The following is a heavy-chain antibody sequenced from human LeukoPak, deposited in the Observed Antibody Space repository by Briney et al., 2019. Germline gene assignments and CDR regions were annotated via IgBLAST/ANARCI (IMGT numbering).Heavy chain of an antibody. CDR1: GFTFSSYA. J-gene: IGHJ4*02. CDR2: ISYDGSNK. CDR3: ASLNGNLFDY. V-gene: IGHV3-30-3*01. D-gene: IGHD4-23*01. Sequence: GGSLRLSCAASGFTFSSYAMHWVRQAPGKGLEWVAVISYDGSNKYYADSVKGRFTVSRDNSKNTLYLQMNSLRAEDTAVYYCASLNGNLFDYWGQGTLVTVSS.